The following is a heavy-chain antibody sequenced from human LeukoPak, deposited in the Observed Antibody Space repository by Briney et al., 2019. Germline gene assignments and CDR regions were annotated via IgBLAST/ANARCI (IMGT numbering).Heavy chain of an antibody. Sequence: GESLKISCKGSGYSFTSYWIGWVRQMPGKGLEWMGIIYPGDSDTRYSPSFQGQVTISADKSISTAYLQWSSLKASDTAMYYCARLAHTMVRGVPGHFDYWGQGTLVTVSS. CDR2: IYPGDSDT. D-gene: IGHD3-10*01. CDR3: ARLAHTMVRGVPGHFDY. CDR1: GYSFTSYW. V-gene: IGHV5-51*01. J-gene: IGHJ4*02.